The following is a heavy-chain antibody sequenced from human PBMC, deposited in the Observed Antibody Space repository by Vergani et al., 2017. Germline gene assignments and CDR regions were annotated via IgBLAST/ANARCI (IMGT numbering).Heavy chain of an antibody. CDR1: GYTFTSYY. D-gene: IGHD3-22*01. Sequence: QVQLVQSGAEVKKPGASVKVSCQASGYTFTSYYIHWVRQAPGQGLEWMGVINPSGGSTSYAQKFQGRVTMTRDTSTSTVYMELSSLRSEDTAVYYCARGADYYDSSGYYPDAFDIWGQGTMVTVSS. CDR2: INPSGGST. J-gene: IGHJ3*02. V-gene: IGHV1-46*03. CDR3: ARGADYYDSSGYYPDAFDI.